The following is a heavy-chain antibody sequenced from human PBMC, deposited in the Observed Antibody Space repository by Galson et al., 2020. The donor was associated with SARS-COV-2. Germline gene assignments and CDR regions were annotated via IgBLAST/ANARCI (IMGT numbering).Heavy chain of an antibody. CDR1: GFSLSTSGMC. CDR2: IDWDDDK. D-gene: IGHD6-13*01. CDR3: ARMPVSSSPLADCYYYGVDV. Sequence: SGPTLVKPTQTLTLTYTFSGFSLSTSGMCVSWIRQPPGKALEWHALIDWDDDKYYSTSLKTRLTISKDTSKNQVVLTMTNMDPVDTSTYYCARMPVSSSPLADCYYYGVDVWGQGTTVTGSS. J-gene: IGHJ6*02. V-gene: IGHV2-70*01.